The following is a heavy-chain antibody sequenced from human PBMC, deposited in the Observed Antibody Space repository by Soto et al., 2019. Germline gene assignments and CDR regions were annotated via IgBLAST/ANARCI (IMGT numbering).Heavy chain of an antibody. D-gene: IGHD3-10*01. CDR1: GGSISSYY. Sequence: SETQSLTCTVSGGSISSYYWSWIRQHPGKGLEWIGYIYYSGSTYYNPSLKSRVTISVDTSKNQFSLKLSSVTAADTAVYYCARGLWFGELVKGWFDPWGQGTLVTVSS. CDR2: IYYSGST. V-gene: IGHV4-59*06. J-gene: IGHJ5*02. CDR3: ARGLWFGELVKGWFDP.